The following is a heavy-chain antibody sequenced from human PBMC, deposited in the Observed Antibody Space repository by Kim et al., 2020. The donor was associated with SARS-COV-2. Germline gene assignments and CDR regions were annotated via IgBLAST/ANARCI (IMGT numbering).Heavy chain of an antibody. CDR2: IYTSGST. Sequence: SETLSLTCTVSGGSISSYYWSWIRQPAGKGLEWIGRIYTSGSTNYNPSLKSRVTMSVDTSKNQFSLKLSSVTAADTAVYYCARDPVYYDFWSGYYIPNYYYYGMDVWGQGTTVTVSS. CDR1: GGSISSYY. CDR3: ARDPVYYDFWSGYYIPNYYYYGMDV. V-gene: IGHV4-4*07. D-gene: IGHD3-3*01. J-gene: IGHJ6*02.